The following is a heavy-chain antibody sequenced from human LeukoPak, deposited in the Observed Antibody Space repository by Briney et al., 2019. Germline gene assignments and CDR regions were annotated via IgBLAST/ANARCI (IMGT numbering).Heavy chain of an antibody. CDR3: AMGETFGPFDY. D-gene: IGHD3-10*01. Sequence: GASVKVSCKASGYTFTSYYMHWVRQAPGQGLEWMGIINPSGGSTGYAQKFQGRVTMTRDTSTSTVYMELSSLRSEDTAVYYCAMGETFGPFDYWGQGTLVTVSS. CDR1: GYTFTSYY. V-gene: IGHV1-46*01. CDR2: INPSGGST. J-gene: IGHJ4*02.